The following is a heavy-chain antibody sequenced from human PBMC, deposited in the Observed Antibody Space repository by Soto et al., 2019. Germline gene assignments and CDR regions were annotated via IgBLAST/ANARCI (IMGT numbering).Heavy chain of an antibody. J-gene: IGHJ5*02. V-gene: IGHV3-23*01. Sequence: GGSLRLSCAASGFTFSSYAMSWVRQAPGKGLEWVSAISGSGGSTYYADSVKGRFTISRDNSKNTLYLQMNSLRAEDTAVYYCAKVLSMGCSGGSCYSWFDPWGQGTLVTVSS. CDR2: ISGSGGST. CDR1: GFTFSSYA. D-gene: IGHD2-15*01. CDR3: AKVLSMGCSGGSCYSWFDP.